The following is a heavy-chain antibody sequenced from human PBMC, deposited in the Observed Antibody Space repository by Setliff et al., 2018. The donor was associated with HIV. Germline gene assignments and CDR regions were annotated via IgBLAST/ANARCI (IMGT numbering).Heavy chain of an antibody. J-gene: IGHJ4*02. CDR3: ARAPTSGWHPSFDS. CDR2: ISPEGNKK. D-gene: IGHD6-19*01. V-gene: IGHV3-7*03. Sequence: GGSLRLSCAASGFTFSDFWMYWVRQAPGKGLEWVANISPEGNKKYYVGSVKGRFTSSRDNAKSSLFLQMSGLRPEDTAVYYCARAPTSGWHPSFDSWGRGALVTVSS. CDR1: GFTFSDFW.